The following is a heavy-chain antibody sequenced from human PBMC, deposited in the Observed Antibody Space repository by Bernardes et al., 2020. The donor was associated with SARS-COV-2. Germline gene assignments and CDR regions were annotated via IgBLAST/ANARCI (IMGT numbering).Heavy chain of an antibody. CDR2: MYHSGST. D-gene: IGHD2-21*01. CDR3: ARDCGGECFGASDV. Sequence: SETLSLTCTVSGDSVTGYYWSWIRQSPGKGLEWIGHMYHSGSTNYNPSLERRVTLSLDTRRSQFSLKLSSVTAADTAIYYCARDCGGECFGASDVWGQGTMVTVSS. J-gene: IGHJ3*01. CDR1: GDSVTGYY. V-gene: IGHV4-59*02.